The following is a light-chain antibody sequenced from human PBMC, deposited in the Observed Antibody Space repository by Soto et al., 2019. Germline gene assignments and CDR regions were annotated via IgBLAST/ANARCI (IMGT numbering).Light chain of an antibody. V-gene: IGKV1-27*01. CDR2: DAS. Sequence: DIQMTQSPSSLSASVGDRVTMTCRASQDITTYLAWYQQKPGKGPKLLTYDASTLQSGVPSRFTGSGSGTEFTLTISSLQSEDVATYYCQKYDGAPWTFGQGTKVEMK. CDR3: QKYDGAPWT. CDR1: QDITTY. J-gene: IGKJ1*01.